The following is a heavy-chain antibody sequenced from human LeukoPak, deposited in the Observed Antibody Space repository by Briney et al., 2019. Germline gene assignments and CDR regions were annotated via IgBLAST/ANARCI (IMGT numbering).Heavy chain of an antibody. J-gene: IGHJ4*02. CDR3: ARAPYYYDSSGYIL. V-gene: IGHV1-69*01. CDR2: IIPIFGTA. CDR1: GGTFSSYA. D-gene: IGHD3-22*01. Sequence: ASVKVSCKASGGTFSSYAISWVRQAPGQGLEWMGGIIPIFGTANYAQKFQGRVTITADESTSTAYMELSSLRSEDTAVYYCARAPYYYDSSGYILWGQGTLVTVSS.